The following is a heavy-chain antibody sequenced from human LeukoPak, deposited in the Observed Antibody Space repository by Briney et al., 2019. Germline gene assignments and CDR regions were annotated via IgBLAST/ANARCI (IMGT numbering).Heavy chain of an antibody. CDR1: GFPFSPYS. Sequence: GGSLRLSCAASGFPFSPYSMSWLRQAPGKGLEWVGNIKQDGSETKSVDSVKGRFTISRDNAKNSLYLQLNSLRAEDTAVYYCARGDGYYYNFDDWGQGTLVTVSS. CDR2: IKQDGSET. D-gene: IGHD5-24*01. CDR3: ARGDGYYYNFDD. V-gene: IGHV3-7*04. J-gene: IGHJ4*02.